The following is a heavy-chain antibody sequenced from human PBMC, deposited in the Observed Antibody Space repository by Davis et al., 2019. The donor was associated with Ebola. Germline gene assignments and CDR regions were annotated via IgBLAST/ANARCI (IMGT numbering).Heavy chain of an antibody. J-gene: IGHJ6*02. D-gene: IGHD5-12*01. V-gene: IGHV4-59*01. CDR1: GDSIRSYY. CDR3: ARDSPGAITYGMDV. CDR2: IYYSGST. Sequence: PSETLSLTCSVSGDSIRSYYWSWIRQPPGKGLEWIGYIYYSGSTNYNPSLKSRVTISVDTSKNQFSLNLSSVTAADTAVYYCARDSPGAITYGMDVWGQGTTVTVSS.